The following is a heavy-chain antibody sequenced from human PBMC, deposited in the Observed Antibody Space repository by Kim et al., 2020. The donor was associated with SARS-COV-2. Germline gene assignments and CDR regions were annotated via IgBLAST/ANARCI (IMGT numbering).Heavy chain of an antibody. J-gene: IGHJ5*02. Sequence: GESLKISCKGSGYSFTSYWIGWVRQMPGKGLEWIGIIYPGDSYTSYSPSFQGQVTISADTSIRTAYLQWSSLKASDTAMYYCARRVYYGSGPNAIFDPWGQGTLVTISS. V-gene: IGHV5-51*01. CDR1: GYSFTSYW. CDR3: ARRVYYGSGPNAIFDP. CDR2: IYPGDSYT. D-gene: IGHD3-10*01.